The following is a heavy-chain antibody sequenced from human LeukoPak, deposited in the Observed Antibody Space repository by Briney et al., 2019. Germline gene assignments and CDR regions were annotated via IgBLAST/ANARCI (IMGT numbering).Heavy chain of an antibody. CDR2: ISYDGSET. D-gene: IGHD1-1*01. J-gene: IGHJ4*02. Sequence: GGSLRLSCAASGFTFSNYGMHWVRQAPGKGLEWVAAISYDGSETYYADSVRGRFTISRDNSKNTLYLQMNSLSPEDTAVYYCALGKMASVYNAEFLYWGQGTLAAVSS. CDR3: ALGKMASVYNAEFLY. CDR1: GFTFSNYG. V-gene: IGHV3-30*03.